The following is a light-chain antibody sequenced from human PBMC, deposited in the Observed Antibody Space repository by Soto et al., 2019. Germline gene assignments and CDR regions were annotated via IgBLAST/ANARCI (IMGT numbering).Light chain of an antibody. V-gene: IGKV3-11*01. CDR1: QSVSNY. Sequence: EIVLTQSPATLSLSPGERATLSCRASQSVSNYLAWFQQKPGQAPRLLIYDASNRSTGIPARFSGSGSGTDFNLTISSLEPEDFAVYYCQQRSSWPLLTFGGGTKVEI. CDR2: DAS. J-gene: IGKJ4*01. CDR3: QQRSSWPLLT.